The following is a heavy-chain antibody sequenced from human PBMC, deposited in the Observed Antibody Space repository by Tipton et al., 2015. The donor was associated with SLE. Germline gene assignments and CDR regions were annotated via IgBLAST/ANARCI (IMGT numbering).Heavy chain of an antibody. Sequence: SLRLSCATSGFTFSSYALSWVRRAPGKGLEWVSAISGGGGSTYYAEFVKGRFSISIDKSKKTLFLQMNSLRVDDTATYYRAKFEKTTDFYLDSWGQGTLVSVSS. J-gene: IGHJ4*02. CDR2: ISGGGGST. CDR1: GFTFSSYA. D-gene: IGHD1/OR15-1a*01. CDR3: AKFEKTTDFYLDS. V-gene: IGHV3-23*01.